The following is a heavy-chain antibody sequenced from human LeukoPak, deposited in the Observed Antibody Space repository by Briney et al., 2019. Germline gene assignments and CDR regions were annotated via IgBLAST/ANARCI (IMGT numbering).Heavy chain of an antibody. CDR3: ARKRRDGYNLGYFDY. J-gene: IGHJ4*02. D-gene: IGHD5-24*01. V-gene: IGHV4-30-4*08. CDR1: GGSISSGDYY. CDR2: IYYSGST. Sequence: SQTMSLTCTVSGGSISSGDYYWSWIRQPPGKGLEWIGYIYYSGSTYYNPSLKSRLTISVDTSKNQFSLKLSSVTAADTAVYYCARKRRDGYNLGYFDYWGQETLVTVSS.